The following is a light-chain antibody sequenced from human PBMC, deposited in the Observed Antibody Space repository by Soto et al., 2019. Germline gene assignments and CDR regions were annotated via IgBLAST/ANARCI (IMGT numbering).Light chain of an antibody. CDR2: GAS. Sequence: EIGWTRSPGPLPFSPGERSIFSCSASQSVSNNYLAWYQQKPGQAPRLLIYGASSRATGIPDKFSGSGSGTDFSLTISSLEPEDFAVYYCQHYDNSLLTFGGGTKVDIK. V-gene: IGKV3-20*01. CDR1: QSVSNNY. CDR3: QHYDNSLLT. J-gene: IGKJ4*01.